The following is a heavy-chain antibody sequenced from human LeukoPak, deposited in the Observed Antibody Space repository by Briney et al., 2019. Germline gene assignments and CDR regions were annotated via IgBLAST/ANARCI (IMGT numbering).Heavy chain of an antibody. CDR1: GFTVSSNY. V-gene: IGHV3-66*02. J-gene: IGHJ4*02. CDR3: ARGDYYDSSGYYPFDY. Sequence: PGGSLRLSCAASGFTVSSNYMSWVRQAPGKGLEWVSVIYSGGSTYYVDSVKGRFTISRDNSKNTLYLQMNSLRAEDTAVYYCARGDYYDSSGYYPFDYWGQGTLVTVSS. CDR2: IYSGGST. D-gene: IGHD3-22*01.